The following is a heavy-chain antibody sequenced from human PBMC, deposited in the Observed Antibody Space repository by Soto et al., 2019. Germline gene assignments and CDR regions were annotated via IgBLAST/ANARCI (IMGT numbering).Heavy chain of an antibody. J-gene: IGHJ4*02. D-gene: IGHD3-16*01. V-gene: IGHV1-2*02. CDR2: NNPNSDVT. CDR3: VRVGLNRNYDFDF. CDR1: GYTFNSYY. Sequence: QVQLVQSGAEVKKPGASVKVSCKASGYTFNSYYIHWVRQAPGQGLEWMGWNNPNSDVTGYAQSFQGRVTMTRDMSMTTAYMDLTRLRSDDTAVYYCVRVGLNRNYDFDFWGQGTLITVSS.